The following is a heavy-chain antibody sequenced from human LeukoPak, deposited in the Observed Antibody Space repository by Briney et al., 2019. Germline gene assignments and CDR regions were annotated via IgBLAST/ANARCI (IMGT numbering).Heavy chain of an antibody. CDR1: GFTFSSYG. Sequence: PGRSLRLSCAASGFTFSSYGMHWVRQAPGKGLEWVAVIWYDGSNKYYADSVKGRFTISRDNAKNTLYLQMSSLRADDTAVYYCVIDLGDYNDFWGQGTLVSVSS. V-gene: IGHV3-33*03. CDR3: VIDLGDYNDF. D-gene: IGHD2-15*01. CDR2: IWYDGSNK. J-gene: IGHJ4*02.